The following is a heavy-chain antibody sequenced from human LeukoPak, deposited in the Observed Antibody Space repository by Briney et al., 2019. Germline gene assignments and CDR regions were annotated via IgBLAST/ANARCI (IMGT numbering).Heavy chain of an antibody. CDR1: GLTVSSTY. J-gene: IGHJ6*02. Sequence: GGSLRLSCAASGLTVSSTYMTWVRQAPGKGLEWVSVLYSGGYANYTGSVEGRFTISRDNSKNTLYLQMNSLRADDTALYYCARAYGNNGMDVWGQGTTVTVSS. V-gene: IGHV3-53*01. CDR3: ARAYGNNGMDV. D-gene: IGHD4-11*01. CDR2: LYSGGYA.